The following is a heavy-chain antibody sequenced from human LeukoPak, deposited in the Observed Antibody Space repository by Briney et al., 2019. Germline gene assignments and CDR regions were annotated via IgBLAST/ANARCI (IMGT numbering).Heavy chain of an antibody. CDR3: ARDQSSSWYGEYWFDP. CDR1: GFTFSSYA. Sequence: GGSLRLSCAASGFTFSSYAMHWVRQAPGKGLEWVAVISYDGSNKYYADSVKGRFTISRDNSKNTLYLQMNSLRAEDTAVYYCARDQSSSWYGEYWFDPWGQGTLVTVSS. CDR2: ISYDGSNK. D-gene: IGHD6-13*01. V-gene: IGHV3-30-3*01. J-gene: IGHJ5*02.